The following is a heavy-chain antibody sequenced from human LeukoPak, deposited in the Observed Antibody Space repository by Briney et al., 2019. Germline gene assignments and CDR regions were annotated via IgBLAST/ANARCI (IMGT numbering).Heavy chain of an antibody. CDR1: GFTFDDYA. V-gene: IGHV3-9*01. J-gene: IGHJ4*02. Sequence: GGSLRLSCAASGFTFDDYAMHWVRQAPGKGLEWVSGISWNSGSIGYADSVKGRFTISRDNSKNTLYLQMNSLRAEDTAVYYCAKDHSSGPGYWGQGTLVTVSS. CDR2: ISWNSGSI. CDR3: AKDHSSGPGY. D-gene: IGHD6-19*01.